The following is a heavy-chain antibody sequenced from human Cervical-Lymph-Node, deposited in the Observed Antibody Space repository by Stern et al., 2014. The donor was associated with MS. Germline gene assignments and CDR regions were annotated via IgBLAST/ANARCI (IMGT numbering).Heavy chain of an antibody. CDR3: ARHHGHSPTPFDS. V-gene: IGHV5-51*01. CDR1: RDSFTHSW. D-gene: IGHD5-24*01. J-gene: IGHJ4*02. CDR2: IFPADSDT. Sequence: MQLVQSGSEVKKPGESLKISCKASRDSFTHSWIGWVRQMPGKGLEWMGIIFPADSDTKYSPSFEGPVTFSVDRSTSTAYLQWSSLKASDTAIYYCARHHGHSPTPFDSWGQGTRVTVSS.